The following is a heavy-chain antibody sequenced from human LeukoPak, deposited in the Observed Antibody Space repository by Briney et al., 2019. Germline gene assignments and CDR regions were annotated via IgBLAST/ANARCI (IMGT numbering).Heavy chain of an antibody. CDR3: ARRSQDYGGRFDY. D-gene: IGHD4/OR15-4a*01. CDR2: IYYSGST. V-gene: IGHV4-30-4*02. Sequence: NSSETLSLTCTVSGGSISSGDYYWSWIRQPPGKGLEWIGYIYYSGSTYYNPSLKSRVTISVDTSKNQFSLKLSSVTAADTAVYSCARRSQDYGGRFDYWGQGTLVTVSS. CDR1: GGSISSGDYY. J-gene: IGHJ4*02.